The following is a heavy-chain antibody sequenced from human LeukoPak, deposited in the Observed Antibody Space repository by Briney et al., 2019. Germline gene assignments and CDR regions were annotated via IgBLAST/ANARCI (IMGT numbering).Heavy chain of an antibody. J-gene: IGHJ4*02. D-gene: IGHD6-13*01. CDR3: AKIYSSSWYYFDY. CDR1: GFTFTSYA. CDR2: ISGSGGST. Sequence: GGSLRLSCAASGFTFTSYAMSWVRQAPGKGLEWVSAISGSGGSTYYADSVKGRFTISRDNSKNTLYLQMNSLRAEDTAVYYCAKIYSSSWYYFDYWGQGTLVTVSS. V-gene: IGHV3-23*01.